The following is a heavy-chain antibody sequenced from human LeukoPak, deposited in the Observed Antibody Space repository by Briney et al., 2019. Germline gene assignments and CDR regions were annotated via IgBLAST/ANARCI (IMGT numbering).Heavy chain of an antibody. CDR3: ARGGGDGNYYYMDV. Sequence: SETLSLTCAVYGGSFSGYYWSWIRQPPGKGLEWIGEINHSGSTNYNPSLKSRVTKSVDTSKNQFSLKLSSVTAADTAVYYCARGGGDGNYYYMDVWGKGTTVTVSS. CDR2: INHSGST. CDR1: GGSFSGYY. D-gene: IGHD2-15*01. J-gene: IGHJ6*03. V-gene: IGHV4-34*01.